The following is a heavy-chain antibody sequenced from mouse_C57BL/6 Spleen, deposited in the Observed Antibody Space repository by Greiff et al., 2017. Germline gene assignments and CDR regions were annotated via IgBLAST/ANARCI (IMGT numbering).Heavy chain of an antibody. D-gene: IGHD1-1*01. CDR1: GYSFTGYY. CDR3: ARRGYYGSSYEFAY. CDR2: INPSTGGT. V-gene: IGHV1-42*01. J-gene: IGHJ3*01. Sequence: EAQLQQSGPELVKPGASVKISCKASGYSFTGYYMNWVKQSPEKSLEWIGEINPSTGGTTYNQKFKAKATLTVDKSSSTAYMQLKSLTSEDSAVYYCARRGYYGSSYEFAYWGQGTLVTVSA.